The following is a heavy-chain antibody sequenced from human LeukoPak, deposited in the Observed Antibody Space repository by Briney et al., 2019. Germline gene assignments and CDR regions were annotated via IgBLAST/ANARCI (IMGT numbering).Heavy chain of an antibody. CDR3: ARPLTSGTYSVGY. V-gene: IGHV5-51*01. CDR1: GYXXXXXW. CDR2: IYPGDTDP. J-gene: IGHJ4*02. D-gene: IGHD1-26*01. Sequence: GEXLKISCKGSGYXXXXXWIGXXRQMPXXXLXXMGIIYPGDTDPTYSPSFQGQVTISADKSITTAYLQWSSLKASDTAMYYCARPLTSGTYSVGYWGQGTLVTVSS.